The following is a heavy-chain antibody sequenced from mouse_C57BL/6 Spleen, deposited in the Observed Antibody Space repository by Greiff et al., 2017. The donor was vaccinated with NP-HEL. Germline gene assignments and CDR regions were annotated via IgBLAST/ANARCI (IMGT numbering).Heavy chain of an antibody. D-gene: IGHD1-1*01. CDR1: GYTFTSYW. V-gene: IGHV1-53*01. J-gene: IGHJ1*03. Sequence: QVQLQQPGTELVKPGASVKLSCKASGYTFTSYWMHWVKQRPGQGLEWIGNINPSNGGTNYNEKFKSKATLTVDKSSSTAYMQLSSLTSEDSAVYDCAYGCYGSSYWYFDVWGTGTTVTVSS. CDR2: INPSNGGT. CDR3: AYGCYGSSYWYFDV.